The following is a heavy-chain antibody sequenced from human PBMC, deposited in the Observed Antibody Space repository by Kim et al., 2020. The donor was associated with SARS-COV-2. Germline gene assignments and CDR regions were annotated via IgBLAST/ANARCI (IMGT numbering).Heavy chain of an antibody. V-gene: IGHV3-74*01. D-gene: IGHD3-10*01. J-gene: IGHJ4*02. CDR3: ARDLRGRQDH. Sequence: GGSLRLSCVASGFTFSTYWVHWVRQVSGKGLVWVSRINEDGSTRDYADSVKGRFTVSRENAKNTVYLQMNSLRGEDTALYYCARDLRGRQDHWAQGTLVT. CDR2: INEDGSTR. CDR1: GFTFSTYW.